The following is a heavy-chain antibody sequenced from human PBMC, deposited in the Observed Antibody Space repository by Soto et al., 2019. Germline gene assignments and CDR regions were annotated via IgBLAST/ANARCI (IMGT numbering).Heavy chain of an antibody. V-gene: IGHV3-66*01. CDR2: IYSGGST. Sequence: GGSLRLSCAASGFTVSSNYMIWVRQAPGKGLEWVSVIYSGGSTYYADSVKGRFTISRDNSKNTLYLQMNSLRAEDTAVYYCARGTTQADIDYRGQGTLVTVSS. CDR1: GFTVSSNY. D-gene: IGHD1-1*01. J-gene: IGHJ4*02. CDR3: ARGTTQADIDY.